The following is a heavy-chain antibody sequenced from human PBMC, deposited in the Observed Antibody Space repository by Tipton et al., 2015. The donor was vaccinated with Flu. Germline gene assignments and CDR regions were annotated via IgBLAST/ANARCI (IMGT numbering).Heavy chain of an antibody. V-gene: IGHV3-48*03. J-gene: IGHJ3*02. Sequence: GSLRLSCAASGFTFSSYEMNWVRQAPGKGLEWVSYISSSGSTIYYADSVKGRFTISRDNAKNSLYLQMNSLRAEDTAVYYCAREVVVTRGAFDIWGQGTMVTVSS. CDR1: GFTFSSYE. CDR2: ISSSGSTI. D-gene: IGHD3-22*01. CDR3: AREVVVTRGAFDI.